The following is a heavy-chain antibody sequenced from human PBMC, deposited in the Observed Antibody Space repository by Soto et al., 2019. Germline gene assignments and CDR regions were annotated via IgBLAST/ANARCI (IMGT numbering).Heavy chain of an antibody. CDR1: GFTFSSYG. Sequence: GGSLRLSCAASGFTFSSYGMHWVRQAPGKGLEWVAVIWYDGSNKYYADSVKGRFTISRDNSKNTLYLQMNSLRAEDTAVYYCAREVRGYDSYYYYYYMDVWGKGTTVTVSS. CDR2: IWYDGSNK. D-gene: IGHD5-12*01. V-gene: IGHV3-33*01. CDR3: AREVRGYDSYYYYYYMDV. J-gene: IGHJ6*03.